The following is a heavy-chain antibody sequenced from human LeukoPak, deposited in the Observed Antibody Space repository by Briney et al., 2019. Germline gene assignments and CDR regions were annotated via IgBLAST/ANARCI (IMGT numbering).Heavy chain of an antibody. J-gene: IGHJ4*02. CDR2: INPNSGGT. V-gene: IGHV1-2*06. CDR3: ARDRPPASGIGSGSYTDY. Sequence: ASVKVSCKASGYTFTSYGISWVRQAPGQGLEWMGRINPNSGGTNYAQKFQGRVTMTRDTSISTAYMELSRLRSDDTAVYYCARDRPPASGIGSGSYTDYWGQGTLVTVSS. CDR1: GYTFTSYG. D-gene: IGHD3-10*01.